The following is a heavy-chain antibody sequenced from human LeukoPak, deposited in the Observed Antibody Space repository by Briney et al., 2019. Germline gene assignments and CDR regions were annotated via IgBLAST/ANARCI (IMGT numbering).Heavy chain of an antibody. CDR3: ARDLDSSGWYITY. J-gene: IGHJ4*02. CDR1: GFTFSSYS. CDR2: ISSSSSYI. D-gene: IGHD6-19*01. Sequence: GGSLRLSCAASGFTFSSYSMNWVRQAPGKGLEWVSSISSSSSYIYYADSVKGRFTISRDNAKNSLYLQMNSLRAEDTAVYYCARDLDSSGWYITYWGQGTLVTVSS. V-gene: IGHV3-21*01.